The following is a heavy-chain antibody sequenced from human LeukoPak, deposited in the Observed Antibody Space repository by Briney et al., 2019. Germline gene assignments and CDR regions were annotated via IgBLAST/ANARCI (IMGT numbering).Heavy chain of an antibody. CDR2: IYPRDGST. V-gene: IGHV1-46*01. CDR1: GYTFTNNY. Sequence: ASVKVSCKASGYTFTNNYLHWGRQAPGQGLEWMGMIYPRDGSTSYAQNFQGRVTVTRDTSTTTVHMELRGLRSEDTAVYYCARDQEGFDYWGQGTVVTVSS. J-gene: IGHJ4*02. CDR3: ARDQEGFDY.